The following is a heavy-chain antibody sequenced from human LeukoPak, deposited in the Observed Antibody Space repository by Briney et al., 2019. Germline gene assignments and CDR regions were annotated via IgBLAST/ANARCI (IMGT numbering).Heavy chain of an antibody. CDR3: ARGSVHCSGGSCLRYYYYYGMDV. Sequence: SETLSLTCTVSGGSISSYYWSWIRQPPGKGLEWIGEINHSGSTNYNPSLKSRVTISVDTSKNQFSLKLSSVTAADTAVYYCARGSVHCSGGSCLRYYYYYGMDVWGQGTTVTVSS. J-gene: IGHJ6*02. CDR1: GGSISSYY. D-gene: IGHD2-15*01. V-gene: IGHV4-34*01. CDR2: INHSGST.